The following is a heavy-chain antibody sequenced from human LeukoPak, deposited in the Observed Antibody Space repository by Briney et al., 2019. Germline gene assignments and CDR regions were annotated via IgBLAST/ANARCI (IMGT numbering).Heavy chain of an antibody. CDR2: ISGSGTST. CDR1: GFTFSSYA. J-gene: IGHJ4*02. CDR3: ARDGDYDILTGYYNPFDY. D-gene: IGHD3-9*01. V-gene: IGHV3-23*01. Sequence: GGSLRLSCAASGFTFSSYAMSGVREAPGEGLEWVSVISGSGTSTYYADSVKGRFTISRDNAKNYLYLQMNSLRAEDTAVYYCARDGDYDILTGYYNPFDYWGQGTLVTVSS.